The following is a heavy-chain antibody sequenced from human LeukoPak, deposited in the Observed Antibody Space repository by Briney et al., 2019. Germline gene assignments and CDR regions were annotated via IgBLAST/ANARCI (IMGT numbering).Heavy chain of an antibody. V-gene: IGHV3-53*01. Sequence: PGGALRLSGAASGFTVSSNYMSGVRQAPGKGLDGVSVIYSGCSTYYADSVKGGFTIPRDNSKNTLYLQMNSMSAEDTAVYYCAGMVRGVIRYHYGMDVWGQGTTVTVSS. CDR3: AGMVRGVIRYHYGMDV. J-gene: IGHJ6*02. CDR1: GFTVSSNY. D-gene: IGHD3-10*01. CDR2: IYSGCST.